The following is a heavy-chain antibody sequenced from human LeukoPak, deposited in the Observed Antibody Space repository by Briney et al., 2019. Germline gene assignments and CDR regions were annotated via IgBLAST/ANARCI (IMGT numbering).Heavy chain of an antibody. CDR3: ARVGCFSSTSCYRGSDY. V-gene: IGHV3-48*03. CDR2: ISSSGSTI. J-gene: IGHJ4*02. D-gene: IGHD2-2*01. CDR1: GFTFSSYE. Sequence: GGSLRLSCAASGFTFSSYEMNWVRQAPGKRLEWVSYISSSGSTIYYADSVKGRFTISRDNAKNSLYLQMNSLRAEDTAVYYCARVGCFSSTSCYRGSDYWGQGTLVTVSS.